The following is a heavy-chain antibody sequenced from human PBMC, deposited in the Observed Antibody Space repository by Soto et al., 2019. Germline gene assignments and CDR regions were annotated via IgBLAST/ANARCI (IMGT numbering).Heavy chain of an antibody. J-gene: IGHJ5*02. Sequence: SETLSLTCTVSGGSISSYYWSWIRQPPGKGLAWIGYIYYSGSTNYNPSLKSRVTISVDTSKNQFSLKLSSVTAADTAVYYCARNPSYYGDWFDPWGQGTLVTVSS. CDR3: ARNPSYYGDWFDP. CDR1: GGSISSYY. V-gene: IGHV4-59*01. D-gene: IGHD3-10*01. CDR2: IYYSGST.